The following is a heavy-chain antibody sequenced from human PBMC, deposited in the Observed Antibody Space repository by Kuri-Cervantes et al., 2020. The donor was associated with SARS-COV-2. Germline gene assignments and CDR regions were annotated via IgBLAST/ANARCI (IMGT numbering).Heavy chain of an antibody. J-gene: IGHJ4*02. CDR2: IFHSGTA. D-gene: IGHD4-17*01. Sequence: SETLSLTCAVSGGSISNGGYSWIWIRQPPGKGLEYIGYIFHSGTAYYNPSLKSRVAMSADRSKNQFSLNLRSVTAADTAVYYCARATLTVNFDYWGPGALVTVPQ. V-gene: IGHV4-30-2*01. CDR3: ARATLTVNFDY. CDR1: GGSISNGGYS.